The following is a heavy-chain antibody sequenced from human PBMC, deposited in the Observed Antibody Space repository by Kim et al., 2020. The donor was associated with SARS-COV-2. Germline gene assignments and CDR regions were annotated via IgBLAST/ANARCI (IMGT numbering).Heavy chain of an antibody. V-gene: IGHV3-30*04. Sequence: GGSLRLSCAASGFTFSSYAMHWVRQAPGKGLEWVAVISYDGSNKYYADSVKGRFTISRDNSKNTLYLQMNSLRAEDTAVYYCARELLLLWFGELFDYWGQGTLVTVSS. J-gene: IGHJ4*02. D-gene: IGHD3-10*01. CDR1: GFTFSSYA. CDR2: ISYDGSNK. CDR3: ARELLLLWFGELFDY.